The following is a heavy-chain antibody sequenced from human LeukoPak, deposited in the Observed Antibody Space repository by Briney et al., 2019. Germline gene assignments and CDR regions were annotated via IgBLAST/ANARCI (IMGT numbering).Heavy chain of an antibody. Sequence: PSETLSLTCAVYGGSFSGYYWSWIRQPPGKGLEWIGEINHSGSTNYNPSLKSRVTISVDTSKNQFSLKLSSVTAADTAVYYCARHGKLGARYYYYMDVWGKGTTVTISS. D-gene: IGHD7-27*01. CDR1: GGSFSGYY. V-gene: IGHV4-34*01. J-gene: IGHJ6*03. CDR2: INHSGST. CDR3: ARHGKLGARYYYYMDV.